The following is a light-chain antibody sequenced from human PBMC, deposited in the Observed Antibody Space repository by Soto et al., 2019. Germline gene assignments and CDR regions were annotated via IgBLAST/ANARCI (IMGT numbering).Light chain of an antibody. Sequence: QSVLTQPPSVSAAPGQKVTISCSGSSSNIGNNYVSWYQQLPGTAPKLLIYENNKRPSGIPDRFSGSKSGTSATLGITGLQTGDEADYYCGTWDSSRSAHVFGTGTKVTVL. CDR1: SSNIGNNY. J-gene: IGLJ1*01. CDR2: ENN. CDR3: GTWDSSRSAHV. V-gene: IGLV1-51*02.